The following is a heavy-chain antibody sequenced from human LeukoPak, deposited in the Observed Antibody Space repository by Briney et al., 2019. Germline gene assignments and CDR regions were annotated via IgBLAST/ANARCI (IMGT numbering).Heavy chain of an antibody. J-gene: IGHJ4*02. CDR1: AYTFTGYY. Sequence: ASVKVSCKASAYTFTGYYMHWVRQAPGQGLEWMGWTYPNSGGTNYAQKFQGRVTMTRDTSISTAYMELSRLRSDDTAVYYCARVRSGSYSMDYWGQGTLVTVSS. V-gene: IGHV1-2*02. CDR2: TYPNSGGT. CDR3: ARVRSGSYSMDY. D-gene: IGHD1-26*01.